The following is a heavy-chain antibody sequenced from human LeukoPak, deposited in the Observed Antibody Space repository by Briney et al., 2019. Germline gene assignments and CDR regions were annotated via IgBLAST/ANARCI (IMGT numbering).Heavy chain of an antibody. J-gene: IGHJ6*02. CDR1: GGTFSSYA. CDR2: IIPIFGTA. CDR3: ARAEYSSSSPTGYYYGMDV. V-gene: IGHV1-69*13. D-gene: IGHD6-6*01. Sequence: SVKVSCKASGGTFSSYAISWVRQAPGQGLEWMGGIIPIFGTANYAQKFQGRVTITADESTSTAYMELSSLRSEDTAVYYCARAEYSSSSPTGYYYGMDVWGQGTTVTVSS.